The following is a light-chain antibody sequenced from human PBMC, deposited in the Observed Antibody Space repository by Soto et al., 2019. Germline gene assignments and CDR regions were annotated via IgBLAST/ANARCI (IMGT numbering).Light chain of an antibody. CDR3: ATWDTSLSAGRV. CDR1: SSNIGNNY. V-gene: IGLV1-51*02. Sequence: SVLTQPPSVSAAPGQTVTISCSGSSSNIGNNYVSWYQQLPGAAPKLLIYETDRRPAGIPDRFSGSKSGTSATLGITGLQTADEADYYCATWDTSLSAGRVFGPGTKLTVL. J-gene: IGLJ1*01. CDR2: ETD.